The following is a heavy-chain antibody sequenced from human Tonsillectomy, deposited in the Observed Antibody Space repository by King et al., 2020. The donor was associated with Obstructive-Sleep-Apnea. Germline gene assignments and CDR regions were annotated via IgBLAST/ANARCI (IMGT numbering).Heavy chain of an antibody. D-gene: IGHD3-10*01. Sequence: VQLVESGGGLVKPGGSLRLSCEASGFTFSKTWMSWVRQAPGKGLEWIGRIKSKNDGGTIDDAAPVKGRFIISRDDSESKVYLQMNSLKTKDTAVYYCTTEPRDWGQGTLVTVSA. CDR3: TTEPRD. CDR2: IKSKNDGGTI. V-gene: IGHV3-15*01. CDR1: GFTFSKTW. J-gene: IGHJ4*02.